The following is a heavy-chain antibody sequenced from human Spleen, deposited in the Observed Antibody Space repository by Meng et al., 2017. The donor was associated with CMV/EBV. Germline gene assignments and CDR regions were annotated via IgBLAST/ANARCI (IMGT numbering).Heavy chain of an antibody. CDR3: ARGGGYSYGYPPHYFDY. Sequence: GGSLRLSCAASGFTFSSYSMNWVRQAPGKGLEWVSSTSSSSSYIYYADSVKGRFTISRDNAKNSLYLQMNSLRAEDTAVYYCARGGGYSYGYPPHYFDYWGQGTLVTVSS. CDR1: GFTFSSYS. D-gene: IGHD5-18*01. V-gene: IGHV3-21*01. CDR2: TSSSSSYI. J-gene: IGHJ4*02.